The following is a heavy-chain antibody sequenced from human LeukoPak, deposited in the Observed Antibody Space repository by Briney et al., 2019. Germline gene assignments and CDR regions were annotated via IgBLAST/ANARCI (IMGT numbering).Heavy chain of an antibody. D-gene: IGHD3-9*01. CDR1: GFTFSSYA. CDR3: AKFLTGQYDAFDI. CDR2: ISYDGSSK. V-gene: IGHV3-30-3*02. J-gene: IGHJ3*02. Sequence: GGSLRLSCAASGFTFSSYAMHWVRQAPGKGLEWVAVISYDGSSKYYADSVKGRFTISRDNSKNTLYLQMNSLRAEDTAVYYCAKFLTGQYDAFDIWGQGTMVTVSA.